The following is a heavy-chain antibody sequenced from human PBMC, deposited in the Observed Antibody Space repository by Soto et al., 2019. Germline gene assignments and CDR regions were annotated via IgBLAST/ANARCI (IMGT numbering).Heavy chain of an antibody. CDR2: IYPGDSDT. Sequence: GESLKISCKGFGYSFTNYWIGWVRQMPGKGLEWMGIIYPGDSDTTYSPSFQGQVTISADKSLNAAYLQWSSLKASDTAMYYCARRGYNNYDLDSWGQGTLVTVSS. D-gene: IGHD4-4*01. CDR1: GYSFTNYW. CDR3: ARRGYNNYDLDS. V-gene: IGHV5-51*01. J-gene: IGHJ4*02.